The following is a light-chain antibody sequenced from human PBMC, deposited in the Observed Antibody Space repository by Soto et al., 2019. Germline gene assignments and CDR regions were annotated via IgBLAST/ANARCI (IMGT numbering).Light chain of an antibody. CDR2: WAS. J-gene: IGKJ4*01. CDR3: QHYYNTPPT. Sequence: DIVMTQSPDSLAVSLGERATINCKSSQSVLYTSNNKNYLSWYQQKPGQPPKLLIYWASTRESGVPDRFSGSGSGTDFTLTISSLQAEDVAVYSCQHYYNTPPTFGGGTKVDIK. CDR1: QSVLYTSNNKNY. V-gene: IGKV4-1*01.